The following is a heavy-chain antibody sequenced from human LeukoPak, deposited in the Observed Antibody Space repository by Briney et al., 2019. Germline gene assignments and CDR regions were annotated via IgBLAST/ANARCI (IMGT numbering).Heavy chain of an antibody. CDR2: IIPILGIT. Sequence: SVKVSCKASGGTFSSYAISWVRQAPGQGLEWMGRIIPILGITNYAQKFQGRVTITADKSTSTAYMELSSLRSEDTAVYYCARVDTAMVIDYWGQGTLVTVSS. J-gene: IGHJ4*02. CDR1: GGTFSSYA. V-gene: IGHV1-69*04. CDR3: ARVDTAMVIDY. D-gene: IGHD5-18*01.